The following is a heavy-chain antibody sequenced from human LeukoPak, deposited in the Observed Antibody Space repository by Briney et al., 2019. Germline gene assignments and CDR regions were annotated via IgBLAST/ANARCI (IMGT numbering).Heavy chain of an antibody. Sequence: GGSLRLSCAASGFTFSTYAMNWVRQAPGRGLEWLSYISLSGNTIYYADSVKGRFTISRDNGKNSLFLQMNSLRDEDTAVYYCARDHYSRNDYWGQGTLVTVSS. CDR3: ARDHYSRNDY. V-gene: IGHV3-48*02. J-gene: IGHJ4*02. CDR1: GFTFSTYA. CDR2: ISLSGNTI. D-gene: IGHD6-13*01.